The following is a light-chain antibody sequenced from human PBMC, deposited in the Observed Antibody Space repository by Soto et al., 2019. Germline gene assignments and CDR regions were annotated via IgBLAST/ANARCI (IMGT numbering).Light chain of an antibody. CDR1: QSVSSSY. CDR2: GAS. V-gene: IGKV3-20*01. Sequence: EIVLTQSPGTLSLSPGERATLSCRASQSVSSSYLGWYQQKPGQAPRLLIYGASSRATGIPDRFSGSGSGTDFTLTISRLEPEDFAVYYCQRYGSSPLYTFGQGPKLEIK. CDR3: QRYGSSPLYT. J-gene: IGKJ2*01.